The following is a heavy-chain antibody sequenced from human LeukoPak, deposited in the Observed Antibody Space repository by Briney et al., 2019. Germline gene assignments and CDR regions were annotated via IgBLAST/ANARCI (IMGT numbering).Heavy chain of an antibody. V-gene: IGHV5-51*01. Sequence: GESLKISCKGSGYIFSSYWIGWVRQMPGKGLEWMGIIYPGDSDTRYSPSFQGQVTISADKSISTAFLQWSSLKASDTAIHYCARRTGYSNFDYWGQGVLVTVSS. CDR2: IYPGDSDT. CDR3: ARRTGYSNFDY. J-gene: IGHJ4*02. CDR1: GYIFSSYW. D-gene: IGHD5-24*01.